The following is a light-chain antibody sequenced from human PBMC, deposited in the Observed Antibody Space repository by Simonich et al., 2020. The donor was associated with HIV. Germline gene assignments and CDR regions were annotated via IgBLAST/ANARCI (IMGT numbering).Light chain of an antibody. J-gene: IGKJ4*01. CDR2: KAS. CDR3: QQYNSYSMLT. Sequence: DIQMTQSPSTLSASVGDRVTITCRASKSISSWLAWYQQKPGKAPKLLIYKASSLESGVPSRFSGSGSGTEFTLTISSLQPDDFATYYCQQYNSYSMLTFGGGTKVEIK. V-gene: IGKV1-5*03. CDR1: KSISSW.